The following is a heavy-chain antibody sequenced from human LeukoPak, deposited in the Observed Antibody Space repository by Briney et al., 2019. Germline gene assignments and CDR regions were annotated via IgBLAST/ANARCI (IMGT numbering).Heavy chain of an antibody. CDR1: GFTFTTYA. D-gene: IGHD2-2*01. Sequence: GGSLRLSCVASGFTFTTYAMSWVRQAPGKGLEWVSGISGSGGSTYYADSVKGRFTISRDYSKNTLYLQMNSLRAEDTAVYYCAKDAGVDIVVAPAHGMDVWGQGTTVTVSS. V-gene: IGHV3-23*01. CDR3: AKDAGVDIVVAPAHGMDV. CDR2: ISGSGGST. J-gene: IGHJ6*02.